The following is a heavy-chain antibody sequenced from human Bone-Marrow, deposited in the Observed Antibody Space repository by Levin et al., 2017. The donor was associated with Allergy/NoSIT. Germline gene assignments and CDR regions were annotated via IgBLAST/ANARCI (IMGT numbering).Heavy chain of an antibody. V-gene: IGHV1-8*01. J-gene: IGHJ4*02. CDR2: MNPNSGNT. CDR1: GYTFSTHD. CDR3: AKDLLVYFGWGTSFDY. D-gene: IGHD3-10*01. Sequence: GASVKVSCQASGYTFSTHDINWVRQATGQGLEWMAWMNPNSGNTNYAQKFQGRVTMTRDTSISTVYMELTSLRAEDTAVYYCAKDLLVYFGWGTSFDYWGPGTLVTVSS.